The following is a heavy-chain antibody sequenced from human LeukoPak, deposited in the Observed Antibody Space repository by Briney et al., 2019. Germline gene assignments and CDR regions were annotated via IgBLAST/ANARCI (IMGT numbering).Heavy chain of an antibody. Sequence: PLETLSPTRAVYGVSFTGYYWSGIRQPPGKGLEWILGINHSGGTNYNPPLKSRVTISVDTSKNQFSPKLSSVTAADTAVYYCARGQGDIVVVVADRWFDPWGQGTLVTVSS. D-gene: IGHD2-15*01. V-gene: IGHV4-34*01. J-gene: IGHJ5*02. CDR2: INHSGGT. CDR3: ARGQGDIVVVVADRWFDP. CDR1: GVSFTGYY.